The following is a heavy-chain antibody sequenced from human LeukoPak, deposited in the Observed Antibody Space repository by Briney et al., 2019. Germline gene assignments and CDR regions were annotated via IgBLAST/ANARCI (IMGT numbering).Heavy chain of an antibody. Sequence: SQTLSLTCTVSGGSISSGSYYWSWIRQPAGKGLEWIGRIYTSGSTNYNPSLKSRVTISVDTSKNQFSLKLSSVTAADTAVYYCARGSPAFDIWGQGTMVTVSS. CDR1: GGSISSGSYY. V-gene: IGHV4-61*02. CDR3: ARGSPAFDI. CDR2: IYTSGST. J-gene: IGHJ3*02.